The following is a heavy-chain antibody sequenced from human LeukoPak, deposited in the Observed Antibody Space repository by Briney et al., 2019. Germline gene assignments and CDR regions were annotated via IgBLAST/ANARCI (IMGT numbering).Heavy chain of an antibody. J-gene: IGHJ4*02. CDR1: GGSISSQY. Sequence: PSGTLSLTCTVSGGSISSQYWSWDRQPPGEGLEWVGYIYYSGSTNYNPSPKSRVTISVNKSKKQFSLKLSAVDAADKAGVYFGGEPYGGNAYWGQGTLVTVSS. CDR3: GGEPYGGNAY. CDR2: IYYSGST. D-gene: IGHD4-23*01. V-gene: IGHV4-59*11.